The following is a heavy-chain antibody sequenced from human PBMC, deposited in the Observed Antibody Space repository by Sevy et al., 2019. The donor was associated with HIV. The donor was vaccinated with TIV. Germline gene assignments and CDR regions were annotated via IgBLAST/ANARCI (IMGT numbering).Heavy chain of an antibody. CDR3: ARAPSGIHGPGQYLHH. J-gene: IGHJ1*01. CDR2: ITPNNGDT. Sequence: ASVKVSCKASGYTFTNYHITWVRQAPGQGLEWMGRITPNNGDTNYAQRLQGRVTMTTDTSTSTVYMELRSLRSDDTAVYYCARAPSGIHGPGQYLHHWGQGTLLAVSS. CDR1: GYTFTNYH. V-gene: IGHV1-18*01. D-gene: IGHD1-26*01.